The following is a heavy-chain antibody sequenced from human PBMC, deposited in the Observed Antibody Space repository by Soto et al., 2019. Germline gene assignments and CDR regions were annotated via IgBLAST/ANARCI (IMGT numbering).Heavy chain of an antibody. V-gene: IGHV5-51*01. CDR1: GYSFTSYW. J-gene: IGHJ5*02. CDR3: ARHTPKNYYDTENWFDP. D-gene: IGHD3-22*01. CDR2: IYLGDSDT. Sequence: GESLKISCKGSGYSFTSYWIGWVRQMPGKGLEWMGIIYLGDSDTRYSPSFQGQVTISADKSISTAYLQWSSLKASDTAMYYCARHTPKNYYDTENWFDPWGQGTLVTVSS.